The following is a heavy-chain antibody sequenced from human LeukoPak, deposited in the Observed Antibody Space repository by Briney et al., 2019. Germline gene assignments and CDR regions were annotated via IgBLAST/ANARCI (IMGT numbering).Heavy chain of an antibody. CDR1: GFTFSVYG. Sequence: PGGSLRLSCAASGFTFSVYGMQWVRQAPDKGLECVAFIRYDGSNRYYADSVKGRFTISRDNSKNTLYLQMNSLRAEDTAVYYCAKDSSQVVPAAILDYWGQGTLVTVSP. V-gene: IGHV3-30*02. D-gene: IGHD2-2*01. CDR2: IRYDGSNR. J-gene: IGHJ4*02. CDR3: AKDSSQVVPAAILDY.